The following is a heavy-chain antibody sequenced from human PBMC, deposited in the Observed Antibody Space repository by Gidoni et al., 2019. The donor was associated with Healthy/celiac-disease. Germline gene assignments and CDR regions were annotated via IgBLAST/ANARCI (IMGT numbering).Heavy chain of an antibody. J-gene: IGHJ4*02. Sequence: EVQLVESGGGLVKPGGSLRLSCAASGFPFSNAWMSWVRQAPGKGLEWVGRIKSKTDGGTTDYAAPVKGRFTISRDDSKNTLYLQMNSLKTEDTAVYYCTTLGGYDYGDCLCDYWGQGTLVTVSS. CDR1: GFPFSNAW. CDR2: IKSKTDGGTT. CDR3: TTLGGYDYGDCLCDY. D-gene: IGHD4-17*01. V-gene: IGHV3-15*01.